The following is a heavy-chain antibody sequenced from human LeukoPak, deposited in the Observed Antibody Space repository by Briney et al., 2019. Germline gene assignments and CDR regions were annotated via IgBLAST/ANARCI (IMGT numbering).Heavy chain of an antibody. V-gene: IGHV3-48*03. CDR3: ARYSSVAGRPDYSDH. Sequence: PGGSLRLSCAASGFTFSSYEMSWVRQAPGKGLEWVSYIRSSGSTIKYADSVKGRFTISRDNAKNSLFLQMNSLRAEDTAVYYCARYSSVAGRPDYSDHWGQGTLVTVSS. CDR1: GFTFSSYE. D-gene: IGHD6-6*01. J-gene: IGHJ4*02. CDR2: IRSSGSTI.